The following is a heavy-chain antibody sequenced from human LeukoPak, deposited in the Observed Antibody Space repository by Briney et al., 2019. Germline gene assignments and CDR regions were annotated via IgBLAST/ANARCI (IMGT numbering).Heavy chain of an antibody. D-gene: IGHD3-10*01. CDR1: GVIFDDYG. V-gene: IGHV3-9*01. CDR3: AKRRLWFGELHLDYHYGMDV. J-gene: IGHJ6*02. Sequence: GRSLRLSCAASGVIFDDYGMHWVRQAPGKGLEWVSGISWNSGSIGYADSVKGRFTISRDNAKNSLYLQMNSLRAEDTAVYYCAKRRLWFGELHLDYHYGMDVWGQGTTVTVSS. CDR2: ISWNSGSI.